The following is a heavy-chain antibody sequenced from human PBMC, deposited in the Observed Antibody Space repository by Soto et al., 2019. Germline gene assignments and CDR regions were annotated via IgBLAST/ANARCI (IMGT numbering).Heavy chain of an antibody. J-gene: IGHJ5*02. Sequence: GASVKVSCKASGGTFSSYAISWVRQAPGQGLEWMGGIIPIFGTANYAQKFQGRVTITADESTSTAYMELSSLRPEDTAVYYCASYTYLGSTDWFDTRGQGTLLPVSS. CDR3: ASYTYLGSTDWFDT. CDR1: GGTFSSYA. D-gene: IGHD3-16*01. V-gene: IGHV1-69*13. CDR2: IIPIFGTA.